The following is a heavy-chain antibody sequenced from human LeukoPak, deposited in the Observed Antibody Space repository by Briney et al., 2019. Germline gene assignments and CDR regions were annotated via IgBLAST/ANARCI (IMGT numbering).Heavy chain of an antibody. CDR1: GFTFSSYA. V-gene: IGHV3-30-3*01. D-gene: IGHD6-13*01. Sequence: PGGSLRLSCAASGFTFSSYAMHWVRQAPGKGLEWVAVISYDGSDKYYADSVKGRFTISRDNAKNSLYLQMNSLRAEDTAVYYCARANSSTDYYYGMDVWGQGTTVTVSS. CDR3: ARANSSTDYYYGMDV. CDR2: ISYDGSDK. J-gene: IGHJ6*02.